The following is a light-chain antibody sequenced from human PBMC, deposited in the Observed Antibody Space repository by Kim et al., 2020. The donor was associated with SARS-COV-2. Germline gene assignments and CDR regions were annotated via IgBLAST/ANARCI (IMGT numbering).Light chain of an antibody. CDR1: HSATSN. CDR2: GAS. CDR3: QEYNNWPTLS. V-gene: IGKV3D-15*01. J-gene: IGKJ4*01. Sequence: ARGEGTTLSRRASHSATSNVAWYQQKPGQAPRLLIYGASIRASGIPARFSGSGSGTDFTLTISSLQSEDSAVYYCQEYNNWPTLSFGGGTKVDIK.